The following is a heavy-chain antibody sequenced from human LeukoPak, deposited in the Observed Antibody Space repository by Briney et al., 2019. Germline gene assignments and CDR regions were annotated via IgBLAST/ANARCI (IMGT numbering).Heavy chain of an antibody. CDR1: GYTFTSYD. D-gene: IGHD3-3*01. CDR2: MNPNSGNT. V-gene: IGHV1-8*03. Sequence: ASVKVSCKASGYTFTSYDINWVRQATGQGLEWMGWMNPNSGNTGYAQKFQGRVTITRNTSISTAYMELSSLRSEDTAVYYCARGLYYDFWSGYPPRNWFDPWGQGTLVTVSS. CDR3: ARGLYYDFWSGYPPRNWFDP. J-gene: IGHJ5*02.